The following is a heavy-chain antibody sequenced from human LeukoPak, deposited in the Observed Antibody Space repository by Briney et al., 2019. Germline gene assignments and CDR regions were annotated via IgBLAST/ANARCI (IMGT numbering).Heavy chain of an antibody. CDR3: AREWFYYGSGSDY. J-gene: IGHJ4*02. Sequence: GGSLRLSCAASGFTFSAYNMNWVRQAPGQGLEWLSHISSSSDTIYYADSVKGRFTISRDNAKNTLYLQMHSLRAEDTAVYYCAREWFYYGSGSDYWGQGTLVTVSS. V-gene: IGHV3-48*04. CDR2: ISSSSDTI. CDR1: GFTFSAYN. D-gene: IGHD3-10*01.